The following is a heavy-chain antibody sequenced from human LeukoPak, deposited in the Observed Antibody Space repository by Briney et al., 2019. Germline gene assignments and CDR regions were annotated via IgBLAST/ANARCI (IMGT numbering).Heavy chain of an antibody. D-gene: IGHD5-18*01. CDR2: IIPIFGTA. V-gene: IGHV1-69*05. CDR1: GGTFSGYA. J-gene: IGHJ4*02. Sequence: SVKVSCKASGGTFSGYAISWVRQAPGQGLEWMGGIIPIFGTANYAQKFQGRVTITTDESTSTAYMELSSLRSEDTAVYYCVSDPPRDTAMVWKYWGQGTLVTVSS. CDR3: VSDPPRDTAMVWKY.